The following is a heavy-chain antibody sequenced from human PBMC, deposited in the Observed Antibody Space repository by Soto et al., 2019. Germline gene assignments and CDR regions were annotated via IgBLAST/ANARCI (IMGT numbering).Heavy chain of an antibody. J-gene: IGHJ4*02. CDR2: IYWDDDK. V-gene: IGHV2-5*02. D-gene: IGHD6-19*01. CDR3: AHGASSLGGAVAGDY. Sequence: QITLKESGPPLVKPTQTLTLTCTFSGFSLSTSGVGVGWIRQPPGKALEWLALIYWDDDKRYSPSLKSRLTIPKDTSKNQVVLTMTNMEPVDTATYYCAHGASSLGGAVAGDYWGQGTLVTVSS. CDR1: GFSLSTSGVG.